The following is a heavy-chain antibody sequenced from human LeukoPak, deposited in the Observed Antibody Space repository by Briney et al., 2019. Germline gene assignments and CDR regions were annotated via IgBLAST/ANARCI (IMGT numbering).Heavy chain of an antibody. CDR2: INHSGST. J-gene: IGHJ6*02. V-gene: IGHV4-34*01. CDR3: VEGVRGVIDGPHGMDV. CDR1: GGSFSGYY. Sequence: PSETLSLTCAVYGGSFSGYYWSWIRQPPGKGLEWIGEINHSGSTNYNPSLKSRVTISVDTSKNQFSLKLSSVTAADTAVYYCVEGVRGVIDGPHGMDVWGQGTTVTVSS. D-gene: IGHD3-10*01.